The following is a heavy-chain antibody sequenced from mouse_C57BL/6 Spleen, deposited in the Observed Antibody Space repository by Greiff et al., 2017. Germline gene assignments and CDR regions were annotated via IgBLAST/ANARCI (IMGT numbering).Heavy chain of an antibody. CDR3: ARSYDYDV. CDR2: ILPGSGST. V-gene: IGHV1-9*01. Sequence: QVQLQQSGAELMKPGASVKLSCTATGYTFTGYWIEWVKQRPGHGLEWIGEILPGSGSTNYSEKFTGKATVTADTSSNTAYMQLSSLTTEDSAIYYCARSYDYDVWGQGTAVTVSS. CDR1: GYTFTGYW. J-gene: IGHJ4*01. D-gene: IGHD2-4*01.